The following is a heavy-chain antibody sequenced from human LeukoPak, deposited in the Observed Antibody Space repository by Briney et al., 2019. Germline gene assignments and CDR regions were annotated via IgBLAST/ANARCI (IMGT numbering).Heavy chain of an antibody. CDR1: GFTFTSSA. D-gene: IGHD6-13*01. CDR2: IVVGSGNT. CDR3: AAERRQYSSSWSN. Sequence: SVTVSCKAPGFTFTSSAVQWLRQARGQRLEWLGWIVVGSGNTNYAQKFQERVTITRDVSTSTAYMELNSLRSEDTAVYYCAAERRQYSSSWSNWGQGTLVTVSS. V-gene: IGHV1-58*01. J-gene: IGHJ4*02.